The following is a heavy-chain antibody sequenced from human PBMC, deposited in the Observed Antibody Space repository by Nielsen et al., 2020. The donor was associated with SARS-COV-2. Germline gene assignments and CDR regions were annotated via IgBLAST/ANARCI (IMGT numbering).Heavy chain of an antibody. Sequence: GESLKISCAASGFSFNTFGMSWVRQTPGKGLEWISTISSTADSTYYADSVKGRFTISRDNSKNTLYLQMNSLRAEDTATYYCARVSGYYWPQDYWGQGTLVTVSS. V-gene: IGHV3-23*01. CDR1: GFSFNTFG. CDR3: ARVSGYYWPQDY. D-gene: IGHD5-12*01. CDR2: ISSTADST. J-gene: IGHJ4*02.